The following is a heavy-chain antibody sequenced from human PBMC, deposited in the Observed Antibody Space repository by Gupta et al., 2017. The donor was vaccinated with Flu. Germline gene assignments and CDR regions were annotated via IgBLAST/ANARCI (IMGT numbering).Heavy chain of an antibody. CDR3: ARLRVIRYMDPQGYFDY. Sequence: QLQVQESGPGLVKPSETLSLPCTASGGAISSRSYYWGWIRQPPGRGLEWIASLYYSGTYYNPSLQSRVTVSVDPSKNQISLKLTSVTAADTAVYYCARLRVIRYMDPQGYFDYWGRGSLVTVSS. D-gene: IGHD2-21*01. V-gene: IGHV4-39*01. CDR2: LYYSGT. J-gene: IGHJ4*02. CDR1: GGAISSRSYY.